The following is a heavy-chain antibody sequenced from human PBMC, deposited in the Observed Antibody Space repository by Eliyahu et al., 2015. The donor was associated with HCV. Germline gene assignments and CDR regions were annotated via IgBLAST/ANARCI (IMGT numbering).Heavy chain of an antibody. J-gene: IGHJ5*02. V-gene: IGHV4-59*13. CDR2: XHYSGST. D-gene: IGHD6-19*01. CDR3: ASGGGGIAVAGTGGWFDP. Sequence: QVQLQESGPGLVKPSETLSLTCTVSXGSITTYYWSWXRQPPGKGLXGIGYXHYSGSTNXNPSLKSRVXISIDTSKNQFSLTLTSVTTADTAVYYCASGGGGIAVAGTGGWFDPWGQGALVTVSS. CDR1: XGSITTYY.